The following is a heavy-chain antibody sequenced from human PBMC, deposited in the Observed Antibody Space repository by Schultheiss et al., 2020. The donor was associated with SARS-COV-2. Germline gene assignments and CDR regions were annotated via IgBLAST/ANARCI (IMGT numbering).Heavy chain of an antibody. Sequence: SETLSLTCAVFDGSFNDHYWSWIRQSPGKGLEWIGEINHSGSTNYNPSLKSRVTISVDTSKNQFSLKLSSVTAADTAVYYCARDEGDLGYWGQGTLVTVSS. V-gene: IGHV4-34*01. CDR3: ARDEGDLGY. CDR2: INHSGST. CDR1: DGSFNDHY. J-gene: IGHJ4*02.